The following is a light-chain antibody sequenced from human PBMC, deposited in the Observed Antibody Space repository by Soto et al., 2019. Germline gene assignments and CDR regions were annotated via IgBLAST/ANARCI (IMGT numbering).Light chain of an antibody. Sequence: VLTQCASTLSLSPGERATLSCRASQGLXSSYLAGYKQKPGQAPRLLIHDASNRATGIPARFSGSGSGTDFTLTISSLEPEDFAVYYCQQKGTFGPGTKVDIK. V-gene: IGKV3D-11*01. J-gene: IGKJ3*01. CDR3: QQKGT. CDR2: DAS. CDR1: QGLXSSY.